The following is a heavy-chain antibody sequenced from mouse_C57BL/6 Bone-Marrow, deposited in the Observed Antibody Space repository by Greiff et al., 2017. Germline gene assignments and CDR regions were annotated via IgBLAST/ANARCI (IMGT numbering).Heavy chain of an antibody. CDR3: TAYYYGSSYDYFDV. J-gene: IGHJ1*03. CDR2: IDPENGDT. V-gene: IGHV14-4*01. Sequence: VQLQQSGAELVRPGASVKLSCTASGFNIKDDYMHWVKQRPEQGLEWIGWIDPENGDTEYASKFQGQATITADTSSNTAYLQLSSLTSEDTAVYYCTAYYYGSSYDYFDVWGTGTTVTVSS. CDR1: GFNIKDDY. D-gene: IGHD1-1*01.